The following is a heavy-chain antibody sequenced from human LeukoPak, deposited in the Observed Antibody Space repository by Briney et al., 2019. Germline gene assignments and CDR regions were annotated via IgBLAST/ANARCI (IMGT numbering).Heavy chain of an antibody. Sequence: ASVKVSCKASGYTFTNFDINWVRQATGQGLEWMGWMNPNTGNAGYAQKFQDRVTITWDASISTAYMDLSSLRSEDMAVYYCARVGYGNSYDYWGQGTLVTVSS. J-gene: IGHJ4*02. V-gene: IGHV1-8*03. D-gene: IGHD4-17*01. CDR1: GYTFTNFD. CDR2: MNPNTGNA. CDR3: ARVGYGNSYDY.